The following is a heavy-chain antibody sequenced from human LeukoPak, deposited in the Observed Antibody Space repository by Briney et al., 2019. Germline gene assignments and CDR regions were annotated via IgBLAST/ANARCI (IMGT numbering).Heavy chain of an antibody. J-gene: IGHJ4*02. CDR1: GITLSNYA. D-gene: IGHD3-22*01. Sequence: GGSLRLSCAVSGITLSNYAMTWVRQAPGKGLEWVAGISGSGGGTNYANSVKGRFTISRDNYKNTLYLQMNSLGAEDTAVYFCAKRGVVIRVILVGFHKEAYYFDSWGQGALVTVSS. CDR3: AKRGVVIRVILVGFHKEAYYFDS. V-gene: IGHV3-23*01. CDR2: ISGSGGGT.